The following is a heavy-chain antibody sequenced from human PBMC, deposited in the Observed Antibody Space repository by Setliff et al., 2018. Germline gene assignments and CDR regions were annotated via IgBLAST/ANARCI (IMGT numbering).Heavy chain of an antibody. CDR3: ARSGNYRVDY. D-gene: IGHD1-26*01. J-gene: IGHJ4*02. CDR2: ISSSGGST. Sequence: GGSLRLSCAGSGFTFSSNAMTWVRQAPGKGLEWVSAISSSGGSTFYADSVKGRFTISRDNAKNSLYLQMNSLRAEDTAVYYCARSGNYRVDYWGQGTLVTVSS. V-gene: IGHV3-23*01. CDR1: GFTFSSNA.